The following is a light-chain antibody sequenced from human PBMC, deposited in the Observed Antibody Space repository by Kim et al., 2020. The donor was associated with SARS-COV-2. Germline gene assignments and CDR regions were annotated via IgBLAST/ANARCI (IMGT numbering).Light chain of an antibody. CDR2: GKN. J-gene: IGLJ1*01. Sequence: ALGQTVRITCKGDSLRSYYASWYQQKPGQAPVLVIYGKNNRPSGIPDRFSGSSSGNTASLTITGAQAEDEADYYCNSRDSSGNYVFGTGTKVTVL. CDR1: SLRSYY. V-gene: IGLV3-19*01. CDR3: NSRDSSGNYV.